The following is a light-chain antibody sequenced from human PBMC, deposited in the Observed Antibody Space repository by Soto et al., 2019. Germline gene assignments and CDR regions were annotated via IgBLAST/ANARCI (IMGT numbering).Light chain of an antibody. Sequence: QTVVTQPPSASGTPGQRVTISCSGSSSNIGSNYVYWYQQLPGTAPKLLIYRNNQRPSGVPDRFSGSKSGTSASLAISGLRSEDEADYYCAAWEDSLSVHVVFGGGTQLTVL. CDR3: AAWEDSLSVHVV. CDR1: SSNIGSNY. CDR2: RNN. J-gene: IGLJ2*01. V-gene: IGLV1-47*01.